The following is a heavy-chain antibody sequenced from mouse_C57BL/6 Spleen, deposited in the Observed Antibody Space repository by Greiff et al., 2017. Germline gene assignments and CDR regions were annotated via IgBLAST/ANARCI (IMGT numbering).Heavy chain of an antibody. J-gene: IGHJ1*03. D-gene: IGHD3-2*02. CDR1: GFSLTSYG. Sequence: VHLVESGPGLVQPSQSLSITCTVSGFSLTSYGVHWVRQSPGKGLEWLGVIWSGGSTDYNAAFISRRSISKDNSKSQVFFKMNSLQADDTAIYYCARKIRGYFDVWGTGTTVTVSS. V-gene: IGHV2-2*01. CDR3: ARKIRGYFDV. CDR2: IWSGGST.